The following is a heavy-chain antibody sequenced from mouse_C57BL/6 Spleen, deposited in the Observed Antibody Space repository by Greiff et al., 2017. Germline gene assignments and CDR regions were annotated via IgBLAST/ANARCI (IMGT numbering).Heavy chain of an antibody. V-gene: IGHV1-66*01. Sequence: QVQLQQSGPELVKPGASVKISCKASGYSFTSYYIHWVKQRPGQGLEWIGWIYPGSGNTKYNEKFKGKATLTADTSSSTAYMQRSSLTSEDSAVYYCARSDKYGSSSFAYWGQGTLVTVSA. CDR3: ARSDKYGSSSFAY. J-gene: IGHJ3*01. D-gene: IGHD1-1*01. CDR1: GYSFTSYY. CDR2: IYPGSGNT.